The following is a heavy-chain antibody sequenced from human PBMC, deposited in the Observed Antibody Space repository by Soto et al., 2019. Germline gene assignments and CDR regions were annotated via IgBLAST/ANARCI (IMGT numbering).Heavy chain of an antibody. CDR2: ISWNSGTI. Sequence: QPGGSLRLSCAASGFTFDDYAMHWVRQAPGKGLEWVSGISWNSGTIGYADSVKGRFTISRDNAKNSLYLQMTSLRAEDTALYYCAKGPMYARWGQGTLVTAPQ. J-gene: IGHJ4*02. D-gene: IGHD2-8*01. CDR3: AKGPMYAR. CDR1: GFTFDDYA. V-gene: IGHV3-9*01.